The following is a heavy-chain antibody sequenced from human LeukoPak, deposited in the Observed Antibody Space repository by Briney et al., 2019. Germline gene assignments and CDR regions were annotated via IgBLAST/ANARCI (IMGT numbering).Heavy chain of an antibody. Sequence: TGGSLRLSCAASGFTFSNAWMSWVRQAPGKGLEWVSAISGSGGSTYYADSVKGRFTISRDNSKNTLYLQMNSLRAEDTAVYYCAKDDLGGYCSSTSCPPYFDYWGQGTLVTVSS. CDR2: ISGSGGST. CDR3: AKDDLGGYCSSTSCPPYFDY. D-gene: IGHD2-2*01. J-gene: IGHJ4*02. V-gene: IGHV3-23*01. CDR1: GFTFSNAW.